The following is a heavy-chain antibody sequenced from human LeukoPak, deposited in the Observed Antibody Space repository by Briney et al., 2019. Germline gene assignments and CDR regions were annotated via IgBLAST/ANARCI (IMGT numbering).Heavy chain of an antibody. CDR1: GFNYRTYG. CDR2: ISGSGGGT. CDR3: AKDLVKYVIGSGSYYALGY. D-gene: IGHD3-10*01. J-gene: IGHJ4*02. V-gene: IGHV3-23*01. Sequence: GGSLRLSCAASGFNYRTYGMSWVRLAPGKGLQWVASISGSGGGTYYADSVKGRFTISRDNSKSTLYLQLNSLRAEDTAVYYCAKDLVKYVIGSGSYYALGYWGQGTLVTVSS.